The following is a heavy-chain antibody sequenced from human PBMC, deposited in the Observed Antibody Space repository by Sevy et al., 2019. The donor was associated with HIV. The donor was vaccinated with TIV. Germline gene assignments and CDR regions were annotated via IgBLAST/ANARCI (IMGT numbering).Heavy chain of an antibody. CDR1: GFTFNIYA. CDR2: IGGGDT. V-gene: IGHV3-23*01. D-gene: IGHD2-21*01. J-gene: IGHJ5*02. Sequence: GGSLRLSCATSGFTFNIYAMSWVCQAPGKGLEWVSTIGGGDTYYADSVKGRFTISRDDSKSAVYLQMNSLRADDTAVYYCAKDGVSRNKLWDWFDPWGQGTLVTVSS. CDR3: AKDGVSRNKLWDWFDP.